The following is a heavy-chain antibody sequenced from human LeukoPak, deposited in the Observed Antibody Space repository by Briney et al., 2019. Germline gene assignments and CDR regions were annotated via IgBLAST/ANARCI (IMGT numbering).Heavy chain of an antibody. CDR3: ARGYYYDSSGYFPDAFDI. CDR2: ISSSSSYI. CDR1: GITFSSYG. V-gene: IGHV3-21*01. J-gene: IGHJ3*02. D-gene: IGHD3-22*01. Sequence: GGSLRLSCAASGITFSSYGMSWVRQAPGKGPEWVSSISSSSSYIYYADSVKGRFTISRDNARNSLYLQMNSLRAEDTAVYYCARGYYYDSSGYFPDAFDIWGQGTMVTVSS.